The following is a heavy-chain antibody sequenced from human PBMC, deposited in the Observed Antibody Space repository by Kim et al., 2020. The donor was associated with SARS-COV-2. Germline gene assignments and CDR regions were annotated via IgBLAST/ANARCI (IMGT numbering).Heavy chain of an antibody. CDR1: GGSFSGYY. J-gene: IGHJ4*02. CDR3: ARGLASGYDQKVYFDY. D-gene: IGHD5-12*01. V-gene: IGHV4-34*01. CDR2: INHSGTT. Sequence: SETLSLTCAAYGGSFSGYYWTWIRQPPGEGLEWIGEINHSGTTYYTPSLKSRVTISVDTSKNQFSLKLSSVTAADTAVYYCARGLASGYDQKVYFDYWGQGMLVTVSS.